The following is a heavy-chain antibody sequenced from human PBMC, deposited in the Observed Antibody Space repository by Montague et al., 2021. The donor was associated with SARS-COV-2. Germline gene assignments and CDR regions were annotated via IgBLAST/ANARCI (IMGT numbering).Heavy chain of an antibody. CDR3: ARDRPNYDDSGYVLKADAFDL. V-gene: IGHV3-23*01. D-gene: IGHD3-22*01. Sequence: SLRLSCAASGFTFSSYAMTWVRQAPGKGLEWVSAISGSGFTTYYADSVKGRFTVSRDNSKNTVYLQMNSLRGEDTAAYFCARDRPNYDDSGYVLKADAFDLWGRGTMVTVSS. J-gene: IGHJ3*01. CDR1: GFTFSSYA. CDR2: ISGSGFTT.